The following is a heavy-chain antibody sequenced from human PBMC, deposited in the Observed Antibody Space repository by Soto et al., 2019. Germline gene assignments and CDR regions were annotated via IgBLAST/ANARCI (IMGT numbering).Heavy chain of an antibody. CDR2: IYYSGST. J-gene: IGHJ6*02. D-gene: IGHD3-10*01. CDR1: GGSISSGSYY. V-gene: IGHV4-31*03. CDR3: ATRTDYYYGSGSLGGMDV. Sequence: QVQLQESGPGLVKPSQTLSLTCTVSGGSISSGSYYWSWIRQLPGKGLEWIGYIYYSGSTYYNPSLKSRVTISVDTSKNQFSLKLNSVTAAATAVYYCATRTDYYYGSGSLGGMDVWGQGTTVTVSS.